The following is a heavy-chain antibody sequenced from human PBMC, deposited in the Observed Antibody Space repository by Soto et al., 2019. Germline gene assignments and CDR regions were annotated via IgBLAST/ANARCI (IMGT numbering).Heavy chain of an antibody. CDR2: TYYRSKWYN. V-gene: IGHV6-1*01. J-gene: IGHJ6*02. CDR1: GDSVSSNSAA. D-gene: IGHD2-8*01. CDR3: ARDCTNGVCYPSYHYGTDD. Sequence: SQTLSLPCALSGDSVSSNSAAWNWIRQSPSRGLEWLGRTYYRSKWYNDYAVSVKSRITITPDTSKNQFSLQLNSVTPEDTAVYYCARDCTNGVCYPSYHYGTDDWGQGTTVTVSS.